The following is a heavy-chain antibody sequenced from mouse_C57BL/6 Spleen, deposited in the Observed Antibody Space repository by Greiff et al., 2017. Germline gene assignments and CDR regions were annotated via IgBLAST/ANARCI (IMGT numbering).Heavy chain of an antibody. V-gene: IGHV1-80*01. CDR1: GYAFSSYW. CDR2: IYPGDGDT. J-gene: IGHJ2*01. D-gene: IGHD3-3*01. CDR3: ARRGPLRGFDD. Sequence: VQLQQSGAELVKPGASVKISCKASGYAFSSYWMNWVKQRPGKGLEWIGQIYPGDGDTNYNGKFKGKATLTADKSSSTAYMQLSSLTSEDSAVYFCARRGPLRGFDDWGKGTTLTVSS.